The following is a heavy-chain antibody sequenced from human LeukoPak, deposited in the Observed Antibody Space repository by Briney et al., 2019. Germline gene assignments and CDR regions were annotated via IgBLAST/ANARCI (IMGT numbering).Heavy chain of an antibody. V-gene: IGHV3-23*01. Sequence: GGSLRLSCAASGFTFSSYGMSWVRQAPGKGLEWVSAISGSGGSTYYADSVKGRFTISRDNSKNTLYLQMNSLRAEDTAVYYCAKDCPLYLLYYDIIGYFDYWGQGTLVTVSS. J-gene: IGHJ4*02. CDR3: AKDCPLYLLYYDIIGYFDY. D-gene: IGHD3-9*01. CDR2: ISGSGGST. CDR1: GFTFSSYG.